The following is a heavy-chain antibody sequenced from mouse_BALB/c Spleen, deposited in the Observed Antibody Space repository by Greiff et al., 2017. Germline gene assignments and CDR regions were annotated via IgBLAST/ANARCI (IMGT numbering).Heavy chain of an antibody. D-gene: IGHD2-14*01. CDR2: ISYDGSN. CDR3: AREVGRYGYFDY. V-gene: IGHV3-6*02. CDR1: GYSITSGYY. J-gene: IGHJ2*01. Sequence: EVKLQESGPGLVKPSQSLSLTCSVTGYSITSGYYWNWIRQFPGNKLEWMGYISYDGSNNYNPSLKNRISITRDTSKNQFFLKLNSVTTEDTATYYCAREVGRYGYFDYWGQGTTLTVSA.